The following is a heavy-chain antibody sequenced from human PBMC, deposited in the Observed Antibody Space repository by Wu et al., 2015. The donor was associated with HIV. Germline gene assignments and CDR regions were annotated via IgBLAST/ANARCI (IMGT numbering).Heavy chain of an antibody. CDR2: IDVGSGNT. D-gene: IGHD3-22*01. CDR3: ATTDSNGYYIFVH. V-gene: IGHV1-58*02. J-gene: IGHJ5*02. CDR1: GFIFSTSA. Sequence: HLVQSGPELKKPGTSVKVSCKASGFIFSTSAIQWVREVRGQRLEWIGWIDVGSGNTNNAQKFQNRVTIDWDTSTATAHMELSSLTSDDTAVYFCATTDSNGYYIFVHWGQGTVVTVSS.